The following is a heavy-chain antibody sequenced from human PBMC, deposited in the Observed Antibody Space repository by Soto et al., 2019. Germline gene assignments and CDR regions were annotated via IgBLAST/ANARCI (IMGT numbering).Heavy chain of an antibody. J-gene: IGHJ5*02. D-gene: IGHD7-27*01. CDR3: ARHTLNWGDADP. CDR2: IYYSGSS. V-gene: IGHV4-39*01. CDR1: GGSIKSSEDY. Sequence: SETLSLTCTVSGGSIKSSEDYWAWIRQPPGKGLQFVGTIYYSGSSYPNPSLKSRLSMSVDTSTNQFSLTMKFVTAPDTGVYYCARHTLNWGDADPWGQGALVTVSS.